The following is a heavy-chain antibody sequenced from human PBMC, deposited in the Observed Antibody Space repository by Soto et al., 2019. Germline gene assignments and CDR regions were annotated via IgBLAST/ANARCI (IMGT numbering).Heavy chain of an antibody. CDR1: GASLSPNY. V-gene: IGHV4-59*08. CDR2: IYYAGTT. Sequence: QVRLQESGPGLVKPSETLSLRCSVSGASLSPNYWSWIRHPPGKGLEWIGYIYYAGTTTYNPSLRSRLTVSLNTSKNEVSLELTSVTAADTAVYYCARLGAFYQALDSWGQGTLVTVSS. CDR3: ARLGAFYQALDS. J-gene: IGHJ4*02. D-gene: IGHD3-3*02.